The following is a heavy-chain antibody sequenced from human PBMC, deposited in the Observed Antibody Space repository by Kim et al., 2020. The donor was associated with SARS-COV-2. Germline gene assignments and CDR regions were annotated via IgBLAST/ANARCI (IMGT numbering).Heavy chain of an antibody. CDR3: ARGGLQLWLRTDFDY. Sequence: GGSLRLSCAASGFTFSSYTMHWVRQAPGKGLEYVSAISSNGGSTYYANSVKGRFTISRDNSKSTLYLQMGSLRAEDMAVYYCARGGLQLWLRTDFDYWGQGTLVTVSS. V-gene: IGHV3-64*01. J-gene: IGHJ4*02. D-gene: IGHD5-18*01. CDR1: GFTFSSYT. CDR2: ISSNGGST.